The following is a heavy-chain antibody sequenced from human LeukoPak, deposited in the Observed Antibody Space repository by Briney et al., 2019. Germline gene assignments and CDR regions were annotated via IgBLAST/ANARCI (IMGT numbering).Heavy chain of an antibody. J-gene: IGHJ4*02. CDR2: IYYGGST. D-gene: IGHD6-13*01. V-gene: IGHV4-59*01. Sequence: SETLSLTCNVSGASISSYYWSWIRQPPGKGLEWIGYIYYGGSTNYNPSLKSRVTISVDTSKNQFSLKLTSVTAADTAVYYCARTASSSWYAELDYWGQGTLVTVSS. CDR1: GASISSYY. CDR3: ARTASSSWYAELDY.